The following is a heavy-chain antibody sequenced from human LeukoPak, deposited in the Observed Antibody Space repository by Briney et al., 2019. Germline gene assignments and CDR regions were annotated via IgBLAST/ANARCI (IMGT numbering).Heavy chain of an antibody. D-gene: IGHD3-10*01. J-gene: IGHJ5*02. CDR3: AKPSPYPFGELAT. CDR2: ISGSGDST. CDR1: GFTFSSYA. Sequence: GGSLRLSCAASGFTFSSYAMTWVRQAPGKGLEWVSFISGSGDSTYYADSVKGRFTISRDTSKNTVYLQLNSLRAEDTAVYYCAKPSPYPFGELATWGQGTLVTVSS. V-gene: IGHV3-23*01.